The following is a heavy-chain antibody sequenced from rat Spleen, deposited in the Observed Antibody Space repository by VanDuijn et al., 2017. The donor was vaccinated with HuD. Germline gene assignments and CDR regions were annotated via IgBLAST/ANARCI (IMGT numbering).Heavy chain of an antibody. CDR3: ARLEATYWFAY. J-gene: IGHJ3*01. CDR1: AYSITSSYR. CDR2: INNVGGT. V-gene: IGHV3-3*01. Sequence: EVQLQESGPGLVKPSQSLSLTCSVTAYSITSSYRWNWIRKFPGNKLEWMGYINNVGGTNYNPSLKSRISITRDTSKNQFFLQVNSVTTEDTATYYCARLEATYWFAYWGQGTLVTVSS. D-gene: IGHD1-10*01.